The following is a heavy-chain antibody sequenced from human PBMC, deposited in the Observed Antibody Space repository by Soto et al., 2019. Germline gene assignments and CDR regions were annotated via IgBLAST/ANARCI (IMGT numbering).Heavy chain of an antibody. D-gene: IGHD2-15*01. CDR3: ARDRIVVVVAATYYYYGMDV. CDR2: ISYDGSNK. J-gene: IGHJ6*02. Sequence: QVQLVESGGGVVQPGRSLRLSCAASGFTFSSYAMHWVRQAPGKGLEWVAVISYDGSNKYYADSVKGRFTISRDNSKNTLYLQMNSLRAEDTAVYYCARDRIVVVVAATYYYYGMDVWGQGTTVTVSS. V-gene: IGHV3-30-3*01. CDR1: GFTFSSYA.